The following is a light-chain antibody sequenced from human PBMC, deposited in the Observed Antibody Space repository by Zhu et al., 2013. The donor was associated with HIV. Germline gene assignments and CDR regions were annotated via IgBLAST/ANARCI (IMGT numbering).Light chain of an antibody. Sequence: QSVLTQPPSVSGAPGQRVTLSCTGTNSNLGAGHDVLWYQQFPGAAPKLLMFDNDDRFSWVPDRFSGSIAGNKAALTITGAQGDDECDYYCVLYLGSGIWIFGGGTKLTVL. J-gene: IGLJ3*02. CDR1: NSNLGAGHD. V-gene: IGLV1-40*01. CDR3: VLYLGSGIWI. CDR2: DND.